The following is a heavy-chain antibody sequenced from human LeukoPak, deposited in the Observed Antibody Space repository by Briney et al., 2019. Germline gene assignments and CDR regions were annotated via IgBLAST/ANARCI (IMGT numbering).Heavy chain of an antibody. V-gene: IGHV3-7*01. CDR1: GFTFSSYW. D-gene: IGHD3-9*01. CDR3: ARVDYIDEVFGY. J-gene: IGHJ4*02. CDR2: IKQDGSAR. Sequence: PGGSLRLSCAASGFTFSSYWMTWVRQAPGKGLEWVANIKQDGSARHYGDPVKGRFTISRDNAKNSLYLQMNSLRAGDTAVYYCARVDYIDEVFGYWGQGTLVTVSS.